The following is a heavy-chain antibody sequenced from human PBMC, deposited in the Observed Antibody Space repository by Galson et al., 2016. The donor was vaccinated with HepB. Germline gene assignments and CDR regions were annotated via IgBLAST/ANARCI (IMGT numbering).Heavy chain of an antibody. Sequence: SVKVSCKAFGGNFSSHGVSWVRQAPGQGLEWMGGTIPIFGITNYAQRFQGRVTITAGESTTTAYLELSSLTSEDTAVYYCATMEHCSSSGCYLGYYHYFYMDVWGKGTTVTVSS. J-gene: IGHJ6*03. V-gene: IGHV1-69*13. CDR2: TIPIFGIT. CDR1: GGNFSSHG. CDR3: ATMEHCSSSGCYLGYYHYFYMDV. D-gene: IGHD2-2*01.